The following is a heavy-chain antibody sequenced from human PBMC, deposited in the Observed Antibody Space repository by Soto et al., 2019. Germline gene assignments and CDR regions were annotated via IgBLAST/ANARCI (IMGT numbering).Heavy chain of an antibody. CDR3: ARDGGLDYPGFDY. CDR1: GFTFSSYG. V-gene: IGHV3-33*01. J-gene: IGHJ4*02. D-gene: IGHD2-15*01. Sequence: QVQLVESGGGVVQPGRSLRVSCAASGFTFSSYGMHWVHQAPGKGLEWVAVIGYDGDNKYYADSVKGRFTISRDNSKNTLYLQMNSLRAEDTAIYYCARDGGLDYPGFDYWGQGALVTVSS. CDR2: IGYDGDNK.